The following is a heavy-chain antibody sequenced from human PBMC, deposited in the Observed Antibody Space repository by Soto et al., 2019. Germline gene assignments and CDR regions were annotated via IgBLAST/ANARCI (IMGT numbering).Heavy chain of an antibody. J-gene: IGHJ5*02. CDR2: INAGNGET. V-gene: IGHV1-3*01. D-gene: IGHD2-21*02. CDR3: ARHPSDFWFDP. Sequence: GASVKVSCTASGYTFSNYTIHWVRQAPGQRLEWMGWINAGNGETKYSQKFQGRVTITRDTSASSAYMELSSVTAADMAVYYCARHPSDFWFDPWGQGTLVTVSS. CDR1: GYTFSNYT.